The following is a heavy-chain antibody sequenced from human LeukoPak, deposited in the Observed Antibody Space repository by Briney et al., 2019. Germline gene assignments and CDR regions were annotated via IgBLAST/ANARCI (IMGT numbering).Heavy chain of an antibody. CDR3: ARHRYSSGWYDY. D-gene: IGHD6-19*01. V-gene: IGHV4-59*08. CDR2: IYYSGST. CDR1: GGSTSSYY. Sequence: SETLSLTCTVSGGSTSSYYWSWIRQPPGKGLEWIGYIYYSGSTNYNPSLKSRVTISVDTSKNQFSLKLSSVTAADTAVYYCARHRYSSGWYDYWGQGTLVTVSS. J-gene: IGHJ4*02.